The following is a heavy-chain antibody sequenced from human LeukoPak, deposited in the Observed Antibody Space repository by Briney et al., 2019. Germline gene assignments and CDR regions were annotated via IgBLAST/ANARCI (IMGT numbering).Heavy chain of an antibody. D-gene: IGHD6-19*01. V-gene: IGHV3-7*03. J-gene: IGHJ4*02. CDR3: ARVEDGSGWSLPYFDY. Sequence: XGSLRLSCAASGFTFSSYWMSWVRQAPGKGLEWVANIKQDGSEKYYVDSVKGRFTISRDNAKNSLYLQMNSLRAEDTAVYYCARVEDGSGWSLPYFDYWGQGTLVTVSS. CDR1: GFTFSSYW. CDR2: IKQDGSEK.